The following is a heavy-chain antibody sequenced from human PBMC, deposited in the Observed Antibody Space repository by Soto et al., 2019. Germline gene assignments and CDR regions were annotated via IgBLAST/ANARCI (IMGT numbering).Heavy chain of an antibody. D-gene: IGHD6-19*01. Sequence: GESLKISCQGSGYRFTNYWLGWVRQMPGKGLEWMGIIYPGDSDTRYSPSFQGQVTISGDKSITTAYLQWSSLKASDTGMYYCARTIASGWRDAFDIWGQGTMVTVSS. CDR2: IYPGDSDT. CDR1: GYRFTNYW. V-gene: IGHV5-51*01. CDR3: ARTIASGWRDAFDI. J-gene: IGHJ3*02.